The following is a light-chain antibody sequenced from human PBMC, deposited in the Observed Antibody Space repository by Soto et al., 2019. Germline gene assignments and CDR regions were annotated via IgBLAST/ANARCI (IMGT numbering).Light chain of an antibody. V-gene: IGLV2-23*03. J-gene: IGLJ2*01. CDR2: EGS. CDR1: SSDVGTYNL. CDR3: CSYAGSSTFDVV. Sequence: QSALTQPASVSGSPGQSIALSCTGTSSDVGTYNLVSWYQQHPGKAPKLLIYEGSKRPSGVSNRFSGSKSGNTASLTISGLQAEDEADYYCCSYAGSSTFDVVFGGGTKVTVL.